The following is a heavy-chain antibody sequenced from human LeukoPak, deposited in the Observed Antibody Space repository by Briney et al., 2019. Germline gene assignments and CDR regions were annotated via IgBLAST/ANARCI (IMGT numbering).Heavy chain of an antibody. J-gene: IGHJ4*02. CDR1: GGSISTSSSY. D-gene: IGHD3-9*01. CDR3: ARQPLTEAYYFDY. CDR2: IYYSGST. Sequence: SEALSLTCTVSGGSISTSSSYWGWVRQPPGKGLEWIGSIYYSGSTYYNPSLKSRVTISVDTSKNQFSLKLSSVTAADTAVYYCARQPLTEAYYFDYWGQGTLATVSS. V-gene: IGHV4-39*01.